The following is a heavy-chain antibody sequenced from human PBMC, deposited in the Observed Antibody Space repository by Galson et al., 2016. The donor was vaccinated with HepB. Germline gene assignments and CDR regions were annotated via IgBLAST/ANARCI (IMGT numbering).Heavy chain of an antibody. D-gene: IGHD7-27*01. CDR2: TYYRSGWRS. J-gene: IGHJ4*02. Sequence: CAISGDSVFNTNAGWNWVRQSPSRGLEWLGRTYYRSGWRSDYADSLKGRITINPDTSKNQFSLHLDSVTPEDTAVYYCARSYLLGRGFGSWGQGTLVTVSS. CDR1: GDSVFNTNAG. V-gene: IGHV6-1*01. CDR3: ARSYLLGRGFGS.